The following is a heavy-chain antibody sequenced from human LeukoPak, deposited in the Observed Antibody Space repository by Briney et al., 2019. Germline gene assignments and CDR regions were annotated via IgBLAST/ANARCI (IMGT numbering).Heavy chain of an antibody. D-gene: IGHD6-13*01. V-gene: IGHV4-61*01. CDR3: ARKAAGTGFFDY. Sequence: SETLSLTCTVSGGSVSSGSYYWNWIRQPPGKVLKGIGYIHYSGSTNYNPSLKSRVTISVDTSRNQFSLRLSSVTAVDTAMYYCARKAAGTGFFDYWGQGTLVTVSS. J-gene: IGHJ4*02. CDR1: GGSVSSGSYY. CDR2: IHYSGST.